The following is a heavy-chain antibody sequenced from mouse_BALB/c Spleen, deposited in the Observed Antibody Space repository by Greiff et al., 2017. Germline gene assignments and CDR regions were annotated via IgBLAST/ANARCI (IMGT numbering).Heavy chain of an antibody. Sequence: EVMLVESGGGLVQPGGSLKLSCAASGFTFSSYGMSWVRQTPDKRLELVATINSNGGSTYYPDSVKGRFTISRDNAKNTLYLQMSSLKSEDTAMYYCARVWLRLAMDYWGQGTSVTVSS. J-gene: IGHJ4*01. CDR1: GFTFSSYG. D-gene: IGHD2-2*01. V-gene: IGHV5-6-3*01. CDR3: ARVWLRLAMDY. CDR2: INSNGGST.